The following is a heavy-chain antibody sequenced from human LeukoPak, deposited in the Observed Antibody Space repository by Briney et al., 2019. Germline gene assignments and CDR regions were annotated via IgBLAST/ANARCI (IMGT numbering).Heavy chain of an antibody. V-gene: IGHV1-69*13. CDR1: GGTFSSYA. CDR2: IIPIFGTA. D-gene: IGHD1-1*01. J-gene: IGHJ5*02. CDR3: APGGTDWFDP. Sequence: ASVKVSCEASGGTFSSYAISWVRQAPGQGLEWMGGIIPIFGTANYAQKFQGRVTITADESTSTAYMELSSLRSEDTAVYYCAPGGTDWFDPWGQGTLVTVSS.